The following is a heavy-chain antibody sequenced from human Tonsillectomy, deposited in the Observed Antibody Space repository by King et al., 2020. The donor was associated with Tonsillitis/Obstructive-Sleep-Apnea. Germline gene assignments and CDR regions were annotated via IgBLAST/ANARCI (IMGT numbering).Heavy chain of an antibody. J-gene: IGHJ3*02. CDR1: GGSISTYF. CDR2: VFYTGSS. CDR3: ARSISFVAAFDI. V-gene: IGHV4-59*08. Sequence: VQLQESGPGLVKPSETLSLTCTVSGGSISTYFWSWIRQPPGQGLAWIGNVFYTGSSNHNPSLKSRATVSVDTSKNQFSLKLSSVTAADTAVYFCARSISFVAAFDIWGQGTVVSVSS. D-gene: IGHD2-21*01.